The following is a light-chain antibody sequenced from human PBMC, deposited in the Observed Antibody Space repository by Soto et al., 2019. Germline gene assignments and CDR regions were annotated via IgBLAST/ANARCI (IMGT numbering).Light chain of an antibody. Sequence: QSALTQSPSASGTPGQSVTISCSGSSSNIGSNSVSWYQQVPGTAPKLLIYITSHRSSGVPDRFSGSKSGTSASLAISGLQSEDEAEYFCAAWDDSLSAVVFGGGTQLTVL. CDR3: AAWDDSLSAVV. CDR1: SSNIGSNS. V-gene: IGLV1-44*01. J-gene: IGLJ2*01. CDR2: ITS.